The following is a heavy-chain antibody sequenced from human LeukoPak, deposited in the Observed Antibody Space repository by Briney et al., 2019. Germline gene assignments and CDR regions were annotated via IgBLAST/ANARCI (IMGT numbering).Heavy chain of an antibody. CDR3: AKDQGPHYSSGWFDAFDI. J-gene: IGHJ3*02. CDR1: GFTFSSYG. CDR2: ISYDGSNK. Sequence: GGSLRLSCAASGFTFSSYGMHWVRQAPGKGLEWVAVISYDGSNKYYADSVKGRFTISRDNSKNTLYLQMNSLRSEDTAVYYCAKDQGPHYSSGWFDAFDIWGQGTMVTVSS. D-gene: IGHD6-19*01. V-gene: IGHV3-30*18.